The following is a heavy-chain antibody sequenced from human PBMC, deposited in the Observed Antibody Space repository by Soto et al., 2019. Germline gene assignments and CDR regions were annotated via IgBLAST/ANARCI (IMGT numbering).Heavy chain of an antibody. Sequence: SETLSLTCAVYGGSFSGYYWSWIRQPPGKGLEWIGEINHSGSTNYNPSLKSRVTISVDTSKNQFSLKLSSVTAADTAVYYCARGYCSSTSCYPKRVWFDPWGQGTLVTVPS. V-gene: IGHV4-34*01. D-gene: IGHD2-2*01. CDR3: ARGYCSSTSCYPKRVWFDP. J-gene: IGHJ5*02. CDR1: GGSFSGYY. CDR2: INHSGST.